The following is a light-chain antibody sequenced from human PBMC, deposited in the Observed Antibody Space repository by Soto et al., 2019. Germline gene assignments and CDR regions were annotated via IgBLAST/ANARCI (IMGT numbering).Light chain of an antibody. CDR3: QQYINRWT. J-gene: IGKJ1*01. V-gene: IGKV1-5*03. CDR1: QSISIW. Sequence: DIQMTQSPSTLSASVGDRVTITCRASQSISIWLAWYQQKPGKAPNLLIYKASSLEGGVPSRFSGSGSGTEFTLTISSLQTDDFATYYCQQYINRWTFGQGTKVEIK. CDR2: KAS.